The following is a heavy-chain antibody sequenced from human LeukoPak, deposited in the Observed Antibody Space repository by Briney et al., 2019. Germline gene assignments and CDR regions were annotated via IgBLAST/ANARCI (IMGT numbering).Heavy chain of an antibody. V-gene: IGHV7-4-1*02. CDR2: INTNTGNP. CDR1: GYTFTSYA. J-gene: IGHJ4*02. D-gene: IGHD3-10*01. Sequence: ASVKVSCKASGYTFTSYAMNWVRQAPGQGLEWMGWINTNTGNPTYAQGFTGRFVFSLDTSVSTAHLQISSLKAEDTAVYYCARDRHSLLWFGELLFHFDYWGQGTLVTVSS. CDR3: ARDRHSLLWFGELLFHFDY.